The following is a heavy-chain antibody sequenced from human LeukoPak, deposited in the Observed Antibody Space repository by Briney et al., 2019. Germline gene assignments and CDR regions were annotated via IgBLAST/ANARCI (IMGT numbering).Heavy chain of an antibody. D-gene: IGHD2-2*01. CDR1: GGPFNGYY. J-gene: IGHJ4*02. CDR2: INHSGGT. CDR3: ARGQLRLSN. Sequence: SETLSLTCAVYGGPFNGYYWTWIRQPPGKGLEWIGEINHSGGTDYNPSLKSRVTISVDTSKNQFSLKLNSVTAADTAVYYCARGQLRLSNWGQGSLVIVSS. V-gene: IGHV4-34*01.